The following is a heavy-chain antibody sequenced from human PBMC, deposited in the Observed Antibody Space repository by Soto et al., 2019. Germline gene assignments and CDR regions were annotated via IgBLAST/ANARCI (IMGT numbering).Heavy chain of an antibody. J-gene: IGHJ4*02. CDR2: ISGNGGTT. V-gene: IGHV3-23*01. D-gene: IGHD3-10*01. Sequence: GGSLRLSCAASGFAFSSYAMTWVRQAPGKGLECVSGISGNGGTTYYADSVKGRFTISRDNSENTLYLQMNTLRAEDTAIYYCAKDIVTYYSDSGSDYDSWGQGALVNGSS. CDR3: AKDIVTYYSDSGSDYDS. CDR1: GFAFSSYA.